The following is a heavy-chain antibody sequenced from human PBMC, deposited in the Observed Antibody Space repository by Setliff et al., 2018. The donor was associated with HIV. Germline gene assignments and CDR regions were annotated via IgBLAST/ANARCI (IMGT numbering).Heavy chain of an antibody. V-gene: IGHV4-31*03. J-gene: IGHJ6*02. Sequence: SETLSLTCTVSGGSISSGGYYWSWIRQHPGKGLEWIGYIYYSGSTYYNPSLKSRVTISVDTSKSQISLKLNSVTAADTAVYYCARDRAREYHSRMDIWGQGTTVTVSS. D-gene: IGHD3-22*01. CDR3: ARDRAREYHSRMDI. CDR1: GGSISSGGYY. CDR2: IYYSGST.